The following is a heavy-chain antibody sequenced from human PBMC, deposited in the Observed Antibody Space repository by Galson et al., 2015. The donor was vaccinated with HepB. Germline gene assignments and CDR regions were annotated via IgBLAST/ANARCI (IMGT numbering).Heavy chain of an antibody. D-gene: IGHD3-10*01. V-gene: IGHV4-39*07. CDR3: ARVFPYSSGTYYSIDAFDI. CDR1: GDSISANRYY. CDR2: IYYSGTS. J-gene: IGHJ3*02. Sequence: ETLSLTCTVSGDSISANRYYWSWVRQPPGKGLEWIGSIYYSGTSYYNVSLESRVTISVHTSKTEFSLKLSAVTAADTALYYCARVFPYSSGTYYSIDAFDIWGQGSTVTVSS.